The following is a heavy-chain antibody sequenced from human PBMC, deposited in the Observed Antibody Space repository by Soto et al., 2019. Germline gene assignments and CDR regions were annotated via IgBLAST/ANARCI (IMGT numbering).Heavy chain of an antibody. J-gene: IGHJ4*02. CDR2: ISGYNGNT. D-gene: IGHD4-17*01. CDR3: ASWAGQNRDCGGPFDY. Sequence: ASVKVSCKASGYTFTSHGISWVRQAPGQGLEWMGWISGYNGNTNYAQKLQGRVTMTTDTSTSTAYMELRSLRSDDTAVYYWASWAGQNRDCGGPFDYWGQGTRVTVSS. V-gene: IGHV1-18*04. CDR1: GYTFTSHG.